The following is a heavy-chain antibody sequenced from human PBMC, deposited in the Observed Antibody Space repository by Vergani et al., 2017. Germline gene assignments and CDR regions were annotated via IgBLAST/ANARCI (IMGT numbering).Heavy chain of an antibody. Sequence: QLQLQESGPGLVKPSETLSLTCTVSGGSISSSSYYWGWIRQPPGKGLEWIGSIYYSGSTYYNPSLKSRVTISVDTSKNQFSLKLSSVTAADTAVYYCARNMVTTRNDYYYYYMDVWGKGTTVTVSS. J-gene: IGHJ6*03. D-gene: IGHD4-23*01. CDR2: IYYSGST. CDR3: ARNMVTTRNDYYYYYMDV. V-gene: IGHV4-39*01. CDR1: GGSISSSSYY.